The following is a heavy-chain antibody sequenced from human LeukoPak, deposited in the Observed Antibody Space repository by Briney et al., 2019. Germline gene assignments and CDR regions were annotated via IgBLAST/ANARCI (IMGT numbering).Heavy chain of an antibody. CDR3: ARQGRVVARGFDY. D-gene: IGHD2-15*01. CDR1: GGSISSYY. CDR2: IYYSGST. V-gene: IGHV4-59*08. J-gene: IGHJ4*02. Sequence: PSETLSLTCTVSGGSISSYYWSWIRQPPGKGLEWIGYIYYSGSTNYNPSLKSRVTISVDTSKNQFSLKLSSVTAADTAVYYCARQGRVVARGFDYWGQGTLVTVSS.